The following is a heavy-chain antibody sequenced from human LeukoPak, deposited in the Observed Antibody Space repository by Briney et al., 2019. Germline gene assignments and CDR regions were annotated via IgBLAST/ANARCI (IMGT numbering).Heavy chain of an antibody. V-gene: IGHV3-48*01. CDR2: ISSSSSTI. CDR3: ALIYSGSFNPFLDADV. D-gene: IGHD1-26*01. CDR1: GFTFSSYS. J-gene: IGHJ6*04. Sequence: PGGSLRLSCAASGFTFSSYSMNWVRQAPGKGLEWVSYISSSSSTIYYADSVKGRFTISRDNAKNSLYLQMNSLRAEDTAVYYCALIYSGSFNPFLDADVWGKGTTVTVSS.